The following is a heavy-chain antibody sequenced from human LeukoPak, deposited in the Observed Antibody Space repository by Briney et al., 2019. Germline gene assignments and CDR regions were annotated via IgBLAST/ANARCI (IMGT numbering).Heavy chain of an antibody. J-gene: IGHJ5*02. CDR3: ARLRLGELSFLGWFDP. CDR1: GYTFTSYG. CDR2: ISAYNGNT. Sequence: GASVKVSCKASGYTFTSYGISWVRQAPGQGLEWMGWISAYNGNTNYAQKFQGRVTITADKSTSTAYMELSSLRSEDTAVYYCARLRLGELSFLGWFDPWGQGTLVTVSS. V-gene: IGHV1-18*01. D-gene: IGHD3-16*02.